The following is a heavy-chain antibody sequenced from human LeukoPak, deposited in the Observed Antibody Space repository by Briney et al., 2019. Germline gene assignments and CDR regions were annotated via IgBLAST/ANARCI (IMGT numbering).Heavy chain of an antibody. D-gene: IGHD2-2*01. CDR3: AREDRGAIVVVPAAKGGWFDP. CDR1: GGTFSSYA. V-gene: IGHV1-69*04. J-gene: IGHJ5*02. CDR2: IIPIFGIA. Sequence: SVKLSCEASGGTFSSYAISWVRQAPGQGLEWMGRIIPIFGIANYAQKFQGRVTITADKSTSTAYMELSSLRSEDTAVYYCAREDRGAIVVVPAAKGGWFDPWGQGTLVTVSS.